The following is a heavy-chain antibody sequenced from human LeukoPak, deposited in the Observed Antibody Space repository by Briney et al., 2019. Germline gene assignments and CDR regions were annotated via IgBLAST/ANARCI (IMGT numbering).Heavy chain of an antibody. Sequence: GGSLRLSCAVSGSTFTDYWMNWVRQAPGKVLEWVASIRQDGSEKTYVDSVKGRFTISRDNTKNSLSLQVNSLRVEDTAVYYCARDGTAAGLYFDLWSQGTLVTVSS. CDR1: GSTFTDYW. CDR2: IRQDGSEK. V-gene: IGHV3-7*01. D-gene: IGHD6-13*01. CDR3: ARDGTAAGLYFDL. J-gene: IGHJ4*01.